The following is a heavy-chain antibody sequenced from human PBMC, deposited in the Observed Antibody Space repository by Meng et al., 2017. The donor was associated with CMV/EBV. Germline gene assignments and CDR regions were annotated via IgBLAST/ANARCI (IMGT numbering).Heavy chain of an antibody. Sequence: SVKVSCKASGGTFSSYAISWVRQAPGQGLEWMGGIIPLFGTANYAQKFQGRVTLTTDESTSTAYMELNSLRSEDTAVYHCARYRFCSSITCHARGHYYNYGMDVWGQGTTVTVSS. J-gene: IGHJ6*02. V-gene: IGHV1-69*05. CDR1: GGTFSSYA. D-gene: IGHD2-2*01. CDR2: IIPLFGTA. CDR3: ARYRFCSSITCHARGHYYNYGMDV.